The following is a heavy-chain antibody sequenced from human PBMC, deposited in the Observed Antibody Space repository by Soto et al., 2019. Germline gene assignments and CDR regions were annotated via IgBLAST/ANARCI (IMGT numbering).Heavy chain of an antibody. CDR2: ISGSGGST. V-gene: IGHV3-23*01. CDR3: AKVGRSVTTAYYYYGMDV. CDR1: GFTFSSYA. J-gene: IGHJ6*02. D-gene: IGHD4-17*01. Sequence: PGGSLRLSCAASGFTFSSYAMSWVRQAPGKGLEWVSAISGSGGSTYYADSVKGRFTISRDNSKNTLYLQMNSLRAEDTAVYYCAKVGRSVTTAYYYYGMDVWGQGTTVTVSS.